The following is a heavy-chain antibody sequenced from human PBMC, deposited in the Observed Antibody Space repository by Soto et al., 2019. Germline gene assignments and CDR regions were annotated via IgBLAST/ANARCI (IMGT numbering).Heavy chain of an antibody. V-gene: IGHV3-74*01. CDR2: INSDGSAT. J-gene: IGHJ6*02. CDR1: GFTFSSRW. CDR3: ARDTSYALDV. Sequence: QPGGSLRLSCAASGFTFSSRWMHWVRQAPGKGLVWVSHINSDGSATTYADSEKGRFTISRDNAKNTLYLQMNSLRAEDTAVYYCARDTSYALDVWGQGTPVTVSS.